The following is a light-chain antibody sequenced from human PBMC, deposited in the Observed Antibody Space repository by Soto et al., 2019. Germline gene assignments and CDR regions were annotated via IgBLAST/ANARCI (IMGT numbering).Light chain of an antibody. CDR3: GSFAGSDIRV. CDR1: NSDVGGYNY. V-gene: IGLV2-11*01. Sequence: QSALTQPRSVSGSPGQSVTISCTGTNSDVGGYNYVSWYQQHPGKAPKVIIYDVSRRPSGVPDRFSGSKSGNTASLTISGLQAEDEADYHCGSFAGSDIRVFGGGTKLTVL. CDR2: DVS. J-gene: IGLJ3*02.